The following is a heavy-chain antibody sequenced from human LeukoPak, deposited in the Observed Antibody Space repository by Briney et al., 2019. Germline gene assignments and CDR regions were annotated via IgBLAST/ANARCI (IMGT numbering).Heavy chain of an antibody. CDR1: GGSISSYY. J-gene: IGHJ4*02. Sequence: SSETLSLTCTVSGGSISSYYWSWIRQPPGKGLEWIGYIYYSGSTYYNPSLKSRVTISVDTSKNQFSLKLSSVTAADTAVYYCARQYCSGGSCYFDYWGQGTLVTVSS. CDR2: IYYSGST. CDR3: ARQYCSGGSCYFDY. V-gene: IGHV4-59*08. D-gene: IGHD2-15*01.